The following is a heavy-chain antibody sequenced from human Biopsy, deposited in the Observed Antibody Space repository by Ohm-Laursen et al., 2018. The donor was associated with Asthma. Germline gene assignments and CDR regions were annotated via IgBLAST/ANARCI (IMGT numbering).Heavy chain of an antibody. CDR2: ISYGGKT. J-gene: IGHJ6*02. V-gene: IGHV4-39*01. CDR3: ARRITIFGVVQKDHGMDA. D-gene: IGHD3-3*01. Sequence: SDTLSLTCGLSSGSGGYMRSGNYYWGWIRQPPGKGLEWIGYISYGGKTSYNPSLKNRVTISRDTSKNQLSLRLTSVTAADTAVYFCARRITIFGVVQKDHGMDAWGQGTTVIVSS. CDR1: GGYMRSGNYY.